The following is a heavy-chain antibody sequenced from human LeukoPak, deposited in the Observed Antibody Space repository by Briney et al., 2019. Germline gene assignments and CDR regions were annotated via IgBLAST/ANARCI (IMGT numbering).Heavy chain of an antibody. J-gene: IGHJ6*03. CDR1: GGSFSGYY. CDR2: INHSGST. D-gene: IGHD4-11*01. Sequence: SETLSLTCAVNGGSFSGYYWSWIRQPQGQGLEWMGEINHSGSTNYNPSLKSRVTISVDTSKNQFSLKLSSVTAADTAVYYCAREHYSILRSNYYYMDIWGKGATVTVSS. CDR3: AREHYSILRSNYYYMDI. V-gene: IGHV4-34*01.